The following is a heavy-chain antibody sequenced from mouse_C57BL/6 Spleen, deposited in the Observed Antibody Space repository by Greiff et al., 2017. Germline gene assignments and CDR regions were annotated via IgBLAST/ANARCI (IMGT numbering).Heavy chain of an antibody. CDR3: AKNASVTYYSIDN. CDR2: ISSGSSTI. Sequence: EVKLMESGGGLVKPGGSLKLSCEASGFTFSDYGMHWVRQAPEKGLEWVAYISSGSSTIYSADTVKGRFTISRDNAKNTLFLQMTSLSSEDTAMYYCAKNASVTYYSIDNRGQGASVTVSS. CDR1: GFTFSDYG. V-gene: IGHV5-17*01. J-gene: IGHJ4*01. D-gene: IGHD2-12*01.